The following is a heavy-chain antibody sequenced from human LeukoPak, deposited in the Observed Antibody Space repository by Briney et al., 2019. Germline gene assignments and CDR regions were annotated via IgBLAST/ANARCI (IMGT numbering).Heavy chain of an antibody. Sequence: PGGSLRLSCAASEFTFTNFWMSWVRQAPGKGLEWVANTNRDGSEKYYVDSVKGRVTISRDNAMNFLYRQLNSLRVDDTAVSYCARDSASCRGCAFDIWGQGTVVTVSS. CDR2: TNRDGSEK. CDR1: EFTFTNFW. D-gene: IGHD2-2*01. V-gene: IGHV3-7*01. J-gene: IGHJ3*02. CDR3: ARDSASCRGCAFDI.